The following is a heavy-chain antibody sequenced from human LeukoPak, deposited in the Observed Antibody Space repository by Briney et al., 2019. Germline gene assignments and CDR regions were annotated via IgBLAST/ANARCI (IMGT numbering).Heavy chain of an antibody. D-gene: IGHD6-19*01. J-gene: IGHJ5*02. Sequence: GRSLRLSCAASGFTFSSYAMHWVRQAPGKGLEWVAVISYDGSNKYYADSVKGRFTISRDNSKNTLYLQMNSLRAEDTAVYYCARDGYSSKLTSNWFDPWGQGTLVTVSS. CDR3: ARDGYSSKLTSNWFDP. V-gene: IGHV3-30-3*01. CDR1: GFTFSSYA. CDR2: ISYDGSNK.